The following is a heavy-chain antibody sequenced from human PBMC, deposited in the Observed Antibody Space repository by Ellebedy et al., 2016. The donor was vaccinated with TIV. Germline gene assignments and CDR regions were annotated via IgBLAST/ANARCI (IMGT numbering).Heavy chain of an antibody. CDR2: IWYDGSNK. CDR3: ARDRVYCGGDCYFSYSYYGMDV. CDR1: GFTFSTYG. D-gene: IGHD2-21*02. J-gene: IGHJ6*02. Sequence: GESLKISCAASGFTFSTYGMHWVRQAPGKGLEWVAVIWYDGSNKYYADSVKGRFTISRDNSKNTLYPQMNSLRDEDTAVYSCARDRVYCGGDCYFSYSYYGMDVWGQGTTVTVSS. V-gene: IGHV3-33*01.